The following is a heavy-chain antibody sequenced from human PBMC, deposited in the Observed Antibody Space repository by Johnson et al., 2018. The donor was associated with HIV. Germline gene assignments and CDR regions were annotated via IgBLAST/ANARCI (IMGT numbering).Heavy chain of an antibody. J-gene: IGHJ3*02. CDR2: IYSGGST. CDR3: ARGDGYRRAFDI. CDR1: GFTFSSYA. D-gene: IGHD1-1*01. Sequence: VQLVESGGGLVQPGGSLRLSCAASGFTFSSYAMSWVRQAPGKGLEWVSVIYSGGSTYYADSVKGRFTISRDNSKNTLYLQINSLRAEDTAFYYCARGDGYRRAFDIWGQGTMVTVSS. V-gene: IGHV3-66*01.